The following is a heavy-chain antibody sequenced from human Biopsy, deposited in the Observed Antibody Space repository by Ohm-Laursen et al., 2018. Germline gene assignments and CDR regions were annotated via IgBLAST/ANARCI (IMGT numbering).Heavy chain of an antibody. CDR2: ISSGGRA. CDR3: ARDSGILNYGNFKYYHYYGMDV. D-gene: IGHD4-11*01. V-gene: IGHV4-59*01. Sequence: SETLSLTCPVSGGSISDDYWNWIRQPPGKGLQVIGYISSGGRAKYNPSLKSRLTISLDTSKNQLSLRLSSVTAADTAVYYCARDSGILNYGNFKYYHYYGMDVWGQGTKVTVSS. CDR1: GGSISDDY. J-gene: IGHJ6*02.